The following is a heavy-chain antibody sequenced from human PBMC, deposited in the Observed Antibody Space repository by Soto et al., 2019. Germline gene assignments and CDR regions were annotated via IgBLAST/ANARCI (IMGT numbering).Heavy chain of an antibody. CDR3: ARGSENYYYYGMDV. Sequence: GGSLRLSCAASGFTFSSYGMHWVRQAPGKGLEWVAVIWYDGSNKYYADSVKGRFTISRDNSKNTLYLQMNSLRAEDTAVYYCARGSENYYYYGMDVWGQGTTVTVSS. CDR2: IWYDGSNK. V-gene: IGHV3-33*01. CDR1: GFTFSSYG. J-gene: IGHJ6*02.